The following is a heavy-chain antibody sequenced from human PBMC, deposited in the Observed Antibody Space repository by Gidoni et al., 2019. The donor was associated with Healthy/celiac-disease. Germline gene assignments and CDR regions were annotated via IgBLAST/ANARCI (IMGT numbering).Heavy chain of an antibody. J-gene: IGHJ6*02. CDR3: ARHRPYYYYYGMDV. V-gene: IGHV4-34*01. CDR2: INHSGST. CDR1: GGSFSGYY. Sequence: QVQLQQWGAGLLKPSETLSLTCAVYGGSFSGYYWSWIRQPPGKGLAWIGEINHSGSTNYNPSLKSRVTISVDTSKNQFSLKLSSVTAADTAVYYCARHRPYYYYYGMDVWGQGTTVTVSS.